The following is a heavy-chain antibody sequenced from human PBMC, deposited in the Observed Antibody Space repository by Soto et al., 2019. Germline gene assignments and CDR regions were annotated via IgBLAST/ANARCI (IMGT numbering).Heavy chain of an antibody. CDR2: ISSSGSTI. V-gene: IGHV3-48*03. J-gene: IGHJ4*02. D-gene: IGHD3-10*01. CDR3: VYGYYFDY. CDR1: GFTFSSYE. Sequence: GGALRLSCAASGFTFSSYEMNWVRQAPGKGLEWVSFISSSGSTIYYADSVKGRFTISRDNAKNSLYLQMNSLRAEDTAVYYCVYGYYFDYWGQGTLVTVSS.